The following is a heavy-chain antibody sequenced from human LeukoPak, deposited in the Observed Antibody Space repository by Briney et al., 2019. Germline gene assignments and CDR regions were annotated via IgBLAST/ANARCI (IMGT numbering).Heavy chain of an antibody. CDR3: AKDSRGDSSDAFDI. CDR1: GFTFSSYS. D-gene: IGHD3-22*01. J-gene: IGHJ3*02. V-gene: IGHV3-48*01. Sequence: PGGPLRLSCAASGFTFSSYSMNWVHQAPGKGLEWVSYISSSSSTIYYADSVKGRFTISRDNAKNSLYLQMNSLRAEDTAVYYCAKDSRGDSSDAFDIWGQGTMVTVSS. CDR2: ISSSSSTI.